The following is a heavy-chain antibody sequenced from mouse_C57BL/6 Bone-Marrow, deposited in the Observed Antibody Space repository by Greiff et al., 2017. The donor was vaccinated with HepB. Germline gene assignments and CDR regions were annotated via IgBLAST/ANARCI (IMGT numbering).Heavy chain of an antibody. CDR2: IRNKANGYTT. D-gene: IGHD1-1*01. V-gene: IGHV7-3*01. CDR3: ARSRYYGSSYGYFDV. Sequence: DVKLVESGGGLVQPGGSLSLSCAASGFTFTDYYMSWVRQPPGKALEWLGFIRNKANGYTTEYSASVKGRFTISRDNSQSILYLQMNALRAEDSATYYCARSRYYGSSYGYFDVWGTGTTVTVSS. CDR1: GFTFTDYY. J-gene: IGHJ1*03.